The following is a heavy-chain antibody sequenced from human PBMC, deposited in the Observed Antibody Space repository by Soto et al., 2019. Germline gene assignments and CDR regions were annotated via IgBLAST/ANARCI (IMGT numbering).Heavy chain of an antibody. CDR3: AGCIAAAEGGFDY. CDR2: IYYSGST. V-gene: IGHV4-39*01. J-gene: IGHJ4*02. Sequence: QLQLQESGPGLVKPSETLSLTCTVSGGSISSSSYYWGWIRQPPGKGLEWIGSIYYSGSTYYNPSLKSRVTISVDTSKNQFSLKLSSVTAADTAVYYCAGCIAAAEGGFDYWGQGTLVTVSS. D-gene: IGHD6-13*01. CDR1: GGSISSSSYY.